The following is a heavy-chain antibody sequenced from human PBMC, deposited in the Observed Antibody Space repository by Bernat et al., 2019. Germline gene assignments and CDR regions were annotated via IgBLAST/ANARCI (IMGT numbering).Heavy chain of an antibody. Sequence: QLQLQESGPGLVKPSQTLSLTCTVSGGSISSGGYYWSWIRQHPGKGLEWIGYIYYSGSTYYNPSLKSRVTISVDTSKNQFSLKLSSVTAADTAVYYCARDNRIMGALDYWGQGTLVTVSS. J-gene: IGHJ4*02. CDR3: ARDNRIMGALDY. CDR2: IYYSGST. CDR1: GGSISSGGYY. D-gene: IGHD1-26*01. V-gene: IGHV4-31*03.